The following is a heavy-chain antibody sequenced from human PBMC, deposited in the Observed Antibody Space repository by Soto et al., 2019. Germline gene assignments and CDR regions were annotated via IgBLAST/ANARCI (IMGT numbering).Heavy chain of an antibody. Sequence: SATLSLTCTVSGGSISSYYWSWIRQPPGKGLEWIGYIYYSGSTNYNPSLKSRVTISVDTSKNQFSLKLSSVTAADTAVYYCARARPPYCGGDCHPVGAFDIWGQGTMVTVSS. CDR3: ARARPPYCGGDCHPVGAFDI. CDR1: GGSISSYY. V-gene: IGHV4-59*01. J-gene: IGHJ3*02. D-gene: IGHD2-21*02. CDR2: IYYSGST.